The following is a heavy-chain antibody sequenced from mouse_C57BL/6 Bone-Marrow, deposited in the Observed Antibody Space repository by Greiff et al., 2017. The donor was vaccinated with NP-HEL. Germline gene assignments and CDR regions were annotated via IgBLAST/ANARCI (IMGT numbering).Heavy chain of an antibody. CDR3: ARGDYTQFAY. CDR2: ISYDGSN. Sequence: EVKLMESGPGLVKPSQSLSLTCSVTGYSITSGYYWNWIRQFPGNKLEWMGYISYDGSNNYNPSLKNRISITRDTSKNQFFLKLNSVTTEDTATYYCARGDYTQFAYWGQGTLVTVSA. CDR1: GYSITSGYY. V-gene: IGHV3-6*01. D-gene: IGHD2-12*01. J-gene: IGHJ3*01.